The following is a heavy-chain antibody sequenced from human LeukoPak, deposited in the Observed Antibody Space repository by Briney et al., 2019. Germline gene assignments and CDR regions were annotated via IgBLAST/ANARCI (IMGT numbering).Heavy chain of an antibody. V-gene: IGHV1-2*02. CDR1: GYTFTGYY. D-gene: IGHD4-17*01. J-gene: IGHJ4*02. CDR3: ATRFARIRTDYGDYVRKQIDY. Sequence: ASVKVSCKASGYTFTGYYMHWVRQAPGQGLEWMGWINPNSGGTYYAQKFQGRVTMTSDTSISTAYMELSRLRSEDTAVYYCATRFARIRTDYGDYVRKQIDYWGQGTLVTVSS. CDR2: INPNSGGT.